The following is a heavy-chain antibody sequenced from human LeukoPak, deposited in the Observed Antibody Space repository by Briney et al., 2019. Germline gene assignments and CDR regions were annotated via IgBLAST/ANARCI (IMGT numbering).Heavy chain of an antibody. J-gene: IGHJ4*02. V-gene: IGHV3-30*02. D-gene: IGHD5-18*01. CDR2: IRYDGSNK. CDR3: AKRKGETAMVYFDY. CDR1: GFTFSNYG. Sequence: GGSLRLSCAASGFTFSNYGMHWVRQAPGKGLEWVAFIRYDGSNKYYADSVKGRYTISRDSSKNTLYLQMNSLRAEDTAVYYCAKRKGETAMVYFDYWGQGTLVTVSS.